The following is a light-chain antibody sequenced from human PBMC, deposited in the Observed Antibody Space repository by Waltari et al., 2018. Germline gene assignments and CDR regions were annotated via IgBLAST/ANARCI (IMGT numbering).Light chain of an antibody. Sequence: SSELTQPPSISLSPGQTARITCSGDALPSQYVYWYQQRPGQAPILIIYKDSERPSGIPARFSGSNSGTTVTLTISGVRAEDEADYYCQSTDSSGSYWVFGGGTKLTVL. CDR3: QSTDSSGSYWV. CDR2: KDS. V-gene: IGLV3-25*03. J-gene: IGLJ3*02. CDR1: ALPSQY.